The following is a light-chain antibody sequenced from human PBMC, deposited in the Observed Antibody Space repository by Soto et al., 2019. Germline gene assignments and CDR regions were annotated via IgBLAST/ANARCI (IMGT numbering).Light chain of an antibody. Sequence: EIVLTQSPGTLSLSPGERATLSCRASQSVAGTYLAWYQQKPGQAPRLLIYGASIRATGIPDRFSGSGSGTDFTLTISRLEPEDFAVYYCQQYHNSLWTFGQGTKV. CDR1: QSVAGTY. CDR2: GAS. CDR3: QQYHNSLWT. V-gene: IGKV3-20*01. J-gene: IGKJ1*01.